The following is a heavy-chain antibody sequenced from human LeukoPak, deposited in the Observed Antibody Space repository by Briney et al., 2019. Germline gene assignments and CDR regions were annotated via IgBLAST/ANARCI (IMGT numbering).Heavy chain of an antibody. D-gene: IGHD3-3*01. CDR2: IYYSGST. V-gene: IGHV4-31*03. CDR1: GGSISSGGYY. J-gene: IGHJ6*03. Sequence: SETLSLTCTVSGGSISSGGYYWSWIRQHPGKGLEWIGYIYYSGSTYYNPSLKSRVTISVDTSKNQFSPKLSSVTAADTAVYYCARGAIFGVRKYYYYMDVWGKGTTVTVSS. CDR3: ARGAIFGVRKYYYYMDV.